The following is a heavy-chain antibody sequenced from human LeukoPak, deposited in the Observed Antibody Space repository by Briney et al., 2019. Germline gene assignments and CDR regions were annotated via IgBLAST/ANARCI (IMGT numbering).Heavy chain of an antibody. Sequence: GGSLRLSCAASGFTFSSYSMNWVRQAPGKGLEWVSTVDYRGDVTYYADSVKGRFTISRDNTKNTLSLQMSSLRAEDTALYYCAKDQRDGKMFAQYFDYWGQGTLVTVSS. CDR3: AKDQRDGKMFAQYFDY. CDR1: GFTFSSYS. J-gene: IGHJ4*02. CDR2: VDYRGDVT. D-gene: IGHD1-14*01. V-gene: IGHV3-23*01.